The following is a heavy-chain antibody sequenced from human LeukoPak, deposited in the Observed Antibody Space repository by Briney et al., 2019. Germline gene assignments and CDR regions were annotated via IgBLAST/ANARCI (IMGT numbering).Heavy chain of an antibody. CDR2: ISSSGSTI. J-gene: IGHJ4*02. Sequence: GGSLRLSCAASGFTFSSYDMNWVRQAPGKGLEWVSYISSSGSTIYYADSVKGRFTISRDNAKNSLYLQMNSLRAEDTAVYYCARDNPVTAATGEFDYWGQGTLVTVSS. V-gene: IGHV3-48*03. D-gene: IGHD6-25*01. CDR1: GFTFSSYD. CDR3: ARDNPVTAATGEFDY.